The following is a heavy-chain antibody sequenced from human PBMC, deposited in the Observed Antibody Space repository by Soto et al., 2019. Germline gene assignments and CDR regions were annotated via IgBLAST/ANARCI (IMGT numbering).Heavy chain of an antibody. V-gene: IGHV1-69*06. CDR2: IIPIFGTA. J-gene: IGHJ5*02. Sequence: ASVKVSCKASGGTFSSYAISWVRQAPGQGLEWMGGIIPIFGTANYAQKFQGRVTITADKSTSTAYMELSSLRSEDTAVYYCARVEGAANWFDPWGQGTLVTVSS. CDR3: ARVEGAANWFDP. D-gene: IGHD2-15*01. CDR1: GGTFSSYA.